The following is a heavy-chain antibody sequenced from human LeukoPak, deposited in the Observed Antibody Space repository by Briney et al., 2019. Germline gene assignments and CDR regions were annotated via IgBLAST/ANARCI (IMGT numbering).Heavy chain of an antibody. CDR2: IYSGGST. CDR1: GFTVSSNY. V-gene: IGHV3-53*01. CDR3: GRDYREGSSWEFDY. J-gene: IGHJ4*02. D-gene: IGHD6-13*01. Sequence: GGSLRLSCAASGFTVSSNYMSWVRQAPGKGLEWVSVIYSGGSTYYADSVKGRFTISRDNSKNTLYLQMNSLRAEDTAVYYCGRDYREGSSWEFDYWGQGTLVTVSS.